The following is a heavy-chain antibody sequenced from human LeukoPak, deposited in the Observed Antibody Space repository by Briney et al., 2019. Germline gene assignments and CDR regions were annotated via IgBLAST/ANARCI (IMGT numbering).Heavy chain of an antibody. V-gene: IGHV4-38-2*02. Sequence: SETLSLTCTVSGYSISSGYFWGWMRQPPGKGLEWIGSIYQSETAHYNPSLKSRVTISVDTSKNQFSLKLSSVTAADTAVYYCARAREGYYYYYYMDVWGKGTTVTVSS. CDR1: GYSISSGYF. J-gene: IGHJ6*03. CDR3: ARAREGYYYYYYMDV. D-gene: IGHD1-26*01. CDR2: IYQSETA.